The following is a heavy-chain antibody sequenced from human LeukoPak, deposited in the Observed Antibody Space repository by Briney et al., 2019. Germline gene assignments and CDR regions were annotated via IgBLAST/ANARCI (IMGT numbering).Heavy chain of an antibody. CDR1: GGTFSSYA. CDR3: ATDYPLYPTDSPRFDY. J-gene: IGHJ4*02. V-gene: IGHV1-69*13. CDR2: IIPIFGTA. D-gene: IGHD3-16*01. Sequence: SVKVSCKASGGTFSSYAISWVRQAPGQGLEWMGGIIPIFGTANYAQKFQGRVTITADESTSTAYMELSSLRSEDTAVYYCATDYPLYPTDSPRFDYWGQGTLVTVSS.